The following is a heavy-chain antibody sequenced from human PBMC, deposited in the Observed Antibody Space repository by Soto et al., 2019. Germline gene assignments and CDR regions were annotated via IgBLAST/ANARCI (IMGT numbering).Heavy chain of an antibody. D-gene: IGHD3-10*01. V-gene: IGHV4-34*01. Sequence: PSETLSLTCAVYGGSFSGYYWSWIRQPPGKGLEWIGEINHSGGTNYNPSLKSRVTISVDTSKNQFSLKLSSVTAADTAVYYCARRLYGSGSYRSRTIDDWGQGTLVTVSS. CDR2: INHSGGT. CDR3: ARRLYGSGSYRSRTIDD. CDR1: GGSFSGYY. J-gene: IGHJ4*02.